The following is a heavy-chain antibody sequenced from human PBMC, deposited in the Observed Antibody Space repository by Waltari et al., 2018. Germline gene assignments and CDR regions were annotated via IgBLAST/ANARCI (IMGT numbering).Heavy chain of an antibody. CDR2: IKYDGSEK. J-gene: IGHJ4*02. V-gene: IGHV3-7*01. D-gene: IGHD2-21*01. Sequence: QLVESGGGLVQTGGSLRLSGAASGFNRSSYWMGWGRQAPGKGLEWVANIKYDGSEKYYVDSVKGRFTVSRDNAKNSLYLQMNSLRAEDTAMFFCAREGSAIFNVWGQGTLVTVSS. CDR3: AREGSAIFNV. CDR1: GFNRSSYW.